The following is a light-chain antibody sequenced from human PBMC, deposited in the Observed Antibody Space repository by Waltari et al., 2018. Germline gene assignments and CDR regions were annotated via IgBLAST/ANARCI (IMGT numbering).Light chain of an antibody. Sequence: QSALTQPPSVSGSPGQSVTIPCTGRNNDVGGFNRVSWYQQPPGTVIRLIIFEVSHRPSGVPDRFSGSKSGNTASLTISGLQAEDEAHYYCSSYTNNGAYVLFGGGTKLTVL. CDR3: SSYTNNGAYVL. CDR2: EVS. V-gene: IGLV2-18*02. CDR1: NNDVGGFNR. J-gene: IGLJ3*02.